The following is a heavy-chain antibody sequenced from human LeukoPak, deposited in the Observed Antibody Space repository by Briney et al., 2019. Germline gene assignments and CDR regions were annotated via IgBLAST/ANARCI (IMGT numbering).Heavy chain of an antibody. J-gene: IGHJ4*02. CDR1: GFTFSNYA. V-gene: IGHV3-23*01. CDR2: ISGSGGST. CDR3: AKGGTAYSSSSGLDY. D-gene: IGHD6-6*01. Sequence: GGSLRLSCAASGFTFSNYAMSWVRQAPGKGLEWVSAISGSGGSTYYADSVEGRFTISRDNSKNTLYLQMNSLRAEDTAVYYCAKGGTAYSSSSGLDYWGQGTLVTVSS.